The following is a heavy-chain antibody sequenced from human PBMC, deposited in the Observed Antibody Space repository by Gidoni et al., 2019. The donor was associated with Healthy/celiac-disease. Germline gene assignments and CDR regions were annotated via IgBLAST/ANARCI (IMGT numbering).Heavy chain of an antibody. CDR2: ISGSGGST. CDR1: GFTFRSYA. D-gene: IGHD6-13*01. Sequence: EVQLLESGGGLVQPGGSLRLSCAASGFTFRSYAMRWVRQAPGKGLEWVSAISGSGGSTYYADSVKGRFTISRDNSKNTLYLQMNSLRAEDTAVYYCASSPGIAAAGPPPNWFDPWGQGTLVTVSS. CDR3: ASSPGIAAAGPPPNWFDP. J-gene: IGHJ5*02. V-gene: IGHV3-23*01.